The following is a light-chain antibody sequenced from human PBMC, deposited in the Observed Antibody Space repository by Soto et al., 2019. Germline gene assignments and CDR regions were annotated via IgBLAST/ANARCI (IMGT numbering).Light chain of an antibody. CDR2: DAS. CDR3: QQFSSYTLT. V-gene: IGKV3-20*01. CDR1: QTVRNNY. J-gene: IGKJ4*01. Sequence: EFVLTQSPGTLSLSAGERATLSCRASQTVRNNYLAWYQQKPGQAPRLLIYDASSRATGIPDRFGGGGSGTDFTLTISRLETEDFAVYYCQQFSSYTLTFGGGTKVDIK.